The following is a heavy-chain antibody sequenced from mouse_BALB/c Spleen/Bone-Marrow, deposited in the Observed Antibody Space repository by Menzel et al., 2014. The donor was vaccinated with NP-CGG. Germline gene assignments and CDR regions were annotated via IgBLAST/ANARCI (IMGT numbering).Heavy chain of an antibody. CDR3: ARSLYGYDWYFDV. CDR1: GYIFSSYV. V-gene: IGHV1-14*01. Sequence: EVQLQPSAPALVKPGASVKMSCKASGYIFSSYVMHWEKYTPGLAHAWIGYINPYNDDTEYNEKFRGKATLTADKSSSSAYMELSSLTSEDSAVFYCARSLYGYDWYFDVWGAGTTVTVSS. J-gene: IGHJ1*01. D-gene: IGHD2-2*01. CDR2: INPYNDDT.